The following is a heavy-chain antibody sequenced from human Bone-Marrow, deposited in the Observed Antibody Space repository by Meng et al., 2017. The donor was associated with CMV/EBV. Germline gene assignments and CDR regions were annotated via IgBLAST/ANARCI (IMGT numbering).Heavy chain of an antibody. D-gene: IGHD3-9*01. V-gene: IGHV1-8*01. Sequence: TFTSSAINWVRQATGQGLEWMGWMNPNSGNTGYAQKFQGRVTMTRNTSISTAYMELSSLRSEDTAVYYCARAISYDILTGYWDWFDPWGQGTLVTVSS. CDR3: ARAISYDILTGYWDWFDP. J-gene: IGHJ5*02. CDR2: MNPNSGNT. CDR1: TFTSSA.